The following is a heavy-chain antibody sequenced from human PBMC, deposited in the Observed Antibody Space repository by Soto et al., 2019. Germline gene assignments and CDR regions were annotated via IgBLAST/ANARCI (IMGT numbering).Heavy chain of an antibody. CDR3: AREYSGYRAWFDP. CDR2: INAGNGNT. D-gene: IGHD5-12*01. J-gene: IGHJ5*02. Sequence: QVQLVQSGAEVKKPGASVKVSCKASGYTFTSYAMHWVRQAPGQRLEWMGWINAGNGNTKYSQKFQGRVTITRDTAASTAYMELSSLRSEATAVYYCAREYSGYRAWFDPWGQGTLVTVSS. CDR1: GYTFTSYA. V-gene: IGHV1-3*01.